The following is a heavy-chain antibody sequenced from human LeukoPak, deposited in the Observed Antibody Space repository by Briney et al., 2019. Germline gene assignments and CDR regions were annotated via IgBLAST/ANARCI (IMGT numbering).Heavy chain of an antibody. CDR3: ARARLRSFFDY. Sequence: GASVTVSCKASGYTFSSYYMHWVRQAPGQGLEWMGIINPSGGSTSYAQKFQGRVTMTRDTSTSTVYMELSSLRSEDMAVYYCARARLRSFFDYWSQGTLVTVSS. J-gene: IGHJ4*02. V-gene: IGHV1-46*01. CDR2: INPSGGST. D-gene: IGHD3-3*01. CDR1: GYTFSSYY.